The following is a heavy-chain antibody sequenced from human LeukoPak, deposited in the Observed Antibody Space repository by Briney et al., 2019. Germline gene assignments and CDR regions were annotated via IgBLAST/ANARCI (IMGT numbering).Heavy chain of an antibody. CDR2: INQDVGEK. CDR1: GFTFNNYW. Sequence: GGSLRLSCAASGFTFNNYWMSWVRQAPGKGLEWVGNINQDVGEKYYVDPVKGRFTISRDNAKNSLYLQMNSLRVEDTAVYYCARVRTSVGLDYWGQGTLVTVSS. V-gene: IGHV3-7*01. D-gene: IGHD2-15*01. J-gene: IGHJ4*02. CDR3: ARVRTSVGLDY.